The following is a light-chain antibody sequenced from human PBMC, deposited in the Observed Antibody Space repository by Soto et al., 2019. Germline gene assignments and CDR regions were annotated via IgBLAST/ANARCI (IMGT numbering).Light chain of an antibody. Sequence: EIVLTQSPATLSLSPGERATPSCRASQSVSSYLAWYQQKPGQAPRLLIYDASNRATGIPARFSGSRSGTDFTFTISSLEPEDFAVYYCQQRSNWPLTFGGGTKVDIK. V-gene: IGKV3-11*01. CDR3: QQRSNWPLT. CDR1: QSVSSY. CDR2: DAS. J-gene: IGKJ4*01.